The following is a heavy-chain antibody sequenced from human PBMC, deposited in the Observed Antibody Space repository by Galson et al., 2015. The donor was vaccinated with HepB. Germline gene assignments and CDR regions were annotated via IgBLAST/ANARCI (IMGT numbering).Heavy chain of an antibody. J-gene: IGHJ6*03. CDR1: GFTFSSYA. Sequence: SLRLSCAASGFTFSSYAMHWVRQAPGKGLEWVAVISYDGSNKYYADSVKGRFTISRDNSKNTLYLQMNSLRAEDTAVYYCASVDIVVVPAADRNYPPAYYYYYMDVWGKGTTFTVSS. CDR3: ASVDIVVVPAADRNYPPAYYYYYMDV. CDR2: ISYDGSNK. D-gene: IGHD2-2*01. V-gene: IGHV3-30-3*01.